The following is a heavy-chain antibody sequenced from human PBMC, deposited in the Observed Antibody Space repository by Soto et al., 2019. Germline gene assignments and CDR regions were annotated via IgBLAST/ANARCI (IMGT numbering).Heavy chain of an antibody. Sequence: QEQLVQSAAEVKKPGASVKVSCMTSGYTFNDYEINWVRQATGQGLEWIGWMNPNSGETGYAQRFQGRATMTTSNSLSTAYLELSSLTSDDTAVYYCARIAMPARPRWYNWFDPWGQGTLVTVSS. CDR2: MNPNSGET. CDR1: GYTFNDYE. V-gene: IGHV1-8*02. D-gene: IGHD2-2*01. CDR3: ARIAMPARPRWYNWFDP. J-gene: IGHJ5*02.